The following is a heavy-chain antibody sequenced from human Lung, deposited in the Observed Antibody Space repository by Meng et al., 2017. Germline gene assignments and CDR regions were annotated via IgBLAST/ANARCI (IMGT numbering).Heavy chain of an antibody. D-gene: IGHD2-2*01. Sequence: QFQLVQSGSEVKKPGAAMKVSCKASGGTFTTYTFNWVRQAPGHVLDWLGQIIPVLGIENYEQKFQGRVTITADKSTSTSYMKLSSLTHDDTAIYFCAAEYCGSTSCYVDFWGQGTLVTVSS. CDR1: GGTFTTYT. CDR2: IIPVLGIE. CDR3: AAEYCGSTSCYVDF. J-gene: IGHJ4*02. V-gene: IGHV1-69*10.